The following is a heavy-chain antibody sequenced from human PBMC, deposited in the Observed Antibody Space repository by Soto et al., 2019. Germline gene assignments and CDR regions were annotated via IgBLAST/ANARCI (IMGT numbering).Heavy chain of an antibody. V-gene: IGHV1-18*01. Sequence: ASVKVSCKASGYTFTSYGISWVRQAPGQGLEWMGWISAYNGNTNYAQKLQGRVTMTTDTSTSTAYMELRSLRSDDTAVYYCAGDVPATVAFDIWGEGIMVTVSS. D-gene: IGHD2-2*01. CDR2: ISAYNGNT. CDR3: AGDVPATVAFDI. CDR1: GYTFTSYG. J-gene: IGHJ3*02.